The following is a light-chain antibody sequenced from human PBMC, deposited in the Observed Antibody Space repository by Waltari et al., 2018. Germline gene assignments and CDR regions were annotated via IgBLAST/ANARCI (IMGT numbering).Light chain of an antibody. Sequence: DIVLTQSPGTLSFSPGEGATLSCRTSQTIRTTYLAWYQQKPGQAPTLLIYGTFTRATGIPDMFTGSGSGTDFSLTISSLEPEDFATYYCQQYDITPLTFGRRTKVEIK. CDR2: GTF. V-gene: IGKV3-20*01. J-gene: IGKJ4*01. CDR1: QTIRTTY. CDR3: QQYDITPLT.